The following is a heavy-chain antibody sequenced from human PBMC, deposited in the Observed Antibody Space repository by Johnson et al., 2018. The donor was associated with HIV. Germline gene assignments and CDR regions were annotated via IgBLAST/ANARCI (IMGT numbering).Heavy chain of an antibody. Sequence: VQLVESGGGLVQPGGSLRLSCAVSGFSVSGNYMTWVRQAPGKGLEWVSVIYSGGSTYYADSVKGRFTISRDNSKNTLYLQMNSLRAEDTAVYYCARDLVSLEDAFDIWGQGTMVTVSS. CDR2: IYSGGST. CDR1: GFSVSGNY. V-gene: IGHV3-66*01. CDR3: ARDLVSLEDAFDI. J-gene: IGHJ3*02. D-gene: IGHD3-16*02.